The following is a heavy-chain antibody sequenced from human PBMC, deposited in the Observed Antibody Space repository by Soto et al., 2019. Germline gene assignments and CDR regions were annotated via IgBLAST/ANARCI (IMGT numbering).Heavy chain of an antibody. V-gene: IGHV3-33*08. CDR1: ASIFKGHG. Sequence: QVQLVESGGGVVQPGGSLRLSCAASASIFKGHGMHWGRQAPGKGLEWVAIIRYDGSDEHYGDSVEGRFTISRDNSKNMLYLQMNSLRAEDTAVYYCASDGVGATTFFGFLDYWGQGTLVTVSS. J-gene: IGHJ4*02. CDR3: ASDGVGATTFFGFLDY. D-gene: IGHD1-26*01. CDR2: IRYDGSDE.